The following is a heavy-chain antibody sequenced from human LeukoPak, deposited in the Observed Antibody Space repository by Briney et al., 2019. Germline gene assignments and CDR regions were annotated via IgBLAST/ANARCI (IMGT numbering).Heavy chain of an antibody. D-gene: IGHD1-26*01. CDR1: GGSISSGGYY. Sequence: SETLSLTCTVSGGSISSGGYYWSWIRQPPGKGLEWIGYIYHSGSTYHNPSLRSRVTISVDRSKNQFSLKLSSVTAADTAVYYCARAGNSGSYYDYWGQGTLVTVSS. V-gene: IGHV4-30-2*01. J-gene: IGHJ4*02. CDR2: IYHSGST. CDR3: ARAGNSGSYYDY.